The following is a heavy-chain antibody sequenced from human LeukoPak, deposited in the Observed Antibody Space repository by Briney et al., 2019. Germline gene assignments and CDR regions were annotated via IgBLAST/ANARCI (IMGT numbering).Heavy chain of an antibody. D-gene: IGHD2-2*01. J-gene: IGHJ5*02. Sequence: GGSLRLSCAASGFTFSRSAMSWVRQAPGKGLEWVSNISGSGGSSGGDTYYADSVKGRFTISRDNSEKKLYLQMNSLRAEDTAVYYCAKDRHAPGRYCSSTSCLPFDPWGQGTLVTVSS. CDR1: GFTFSRSA. CDR3: AKDRHAPGRYCSSTSCLPFDP. V-gene: IGHV3-23*01. CDR2: ISGSGGSSGGDT.